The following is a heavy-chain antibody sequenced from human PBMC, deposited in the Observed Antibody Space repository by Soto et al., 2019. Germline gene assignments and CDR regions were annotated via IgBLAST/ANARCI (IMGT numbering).Heavy chain of an antibody. CDR3: AKDRGSASTSWYNGWFDP. V-gene: IGHV3-23*01. D-gene: IGHD6-13*01. J-gene: IGHJ5*02. CDR1: GFTFSSYA. Sequence: EVQLLESGGGLVQPGGSLRLSCAASGFTFSSYAMSWVRQAPGKGLEWVSAISGSGGGTYYADSVKGRFTISRDNSKNTLYLQMNSLRAEDTAVYYCAKDRGSASTSWYNGWFDPWGQGTLVTVSS. CDR2: ISGSGGGT.